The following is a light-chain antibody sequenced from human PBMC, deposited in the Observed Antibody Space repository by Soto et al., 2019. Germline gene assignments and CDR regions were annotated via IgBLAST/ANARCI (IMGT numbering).Light chain of an antibody. CDR2: GAS. CDR3: QQYGSSPRT. V-gene: IGKV3-20*01. Sequence: IVVTKSPCTLSVSPRERATLSCRASQSVSSSYLAWYQQKPGQAPRLLIYGASSRATGIPDRFSGSGSGTDFTLTISRIEPEDFAVYCCQQYGSSPRTFCQGTKVDIK. J-gene: IGKJ1*01. CDR1: QSVSSSY.